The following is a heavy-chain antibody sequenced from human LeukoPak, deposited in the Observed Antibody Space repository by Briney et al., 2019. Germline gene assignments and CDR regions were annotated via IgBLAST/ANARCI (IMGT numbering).Heavy chain of an antibody. V-gene: IGHV1-18*01. D-gene: IGHD3-16*02. J-gene: IGHJ4*02. CDR3: ARVVITFGGVIGIFDY. Sequence: ASVTVSYKASGYTFTVYGISWVRQAPGQGLEWMGWISAYNGNTNYAQKLQGRVTMTTDTSTSTAYMELRSLRSDDTAVYYCARVVITFGGVIGIFDYWGQGTLVTVSS. CDR2: ISAYNGNT. CDR1: GYTFTVYG.